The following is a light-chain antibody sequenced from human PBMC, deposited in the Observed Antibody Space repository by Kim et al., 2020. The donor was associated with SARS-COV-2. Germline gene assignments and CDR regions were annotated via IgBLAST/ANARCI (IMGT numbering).Light chain of an antibody. CDR3: ATWDDNLNNPV. CDR2: ASH. J-gene: IGLJ2*01. Sequence: GKWVTISCSGSSSNIGNNAVNWYQQLPRTAPKLLIYASHQRPSGVPDRFSGSKSGTSASLAIRGLQSDDEAEYLCATWDDNLNNPVFGGGTQLTVL. CDR1: SSNIGNNA. V-gene: IGLV1-44*01.